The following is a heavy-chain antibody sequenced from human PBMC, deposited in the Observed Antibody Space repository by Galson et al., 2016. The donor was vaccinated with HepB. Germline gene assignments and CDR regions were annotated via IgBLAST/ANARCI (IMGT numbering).Heavy chain of an antibody. CDR3: TKDGRYYGSGRGGLDA. CDR2: ISFDGTNK. CDR1: GFTFSRYA. D-gene: IGHD3-10*01. Sequence: SLRLSCAASGFTFSRYAMHWVRQAPGKGLEWVALISFDGTNKFYADSVRGRFTISRDNSKNTLYPQLNSLRAEDTAVYYCTKDGRYYGSGRGGLDAWGQGTTVTVSS. V-gene: IGHV3-30*04. J-gene: IGHJ6*02.